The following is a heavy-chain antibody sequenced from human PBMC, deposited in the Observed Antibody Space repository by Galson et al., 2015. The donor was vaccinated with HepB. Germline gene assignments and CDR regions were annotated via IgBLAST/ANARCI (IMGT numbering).Heavy chain of an antibody. J-gene: IGHJ2*01. CDR3: ARSAYSSGWGSYWYFDL. V-gene: IGHV1-2*02. CDR1: GYTFTSYG. CDR2: INPNSGGT. D-gene: IGHD6-19*01. Sequence: SVKVSCKASGYTFTSYGISWVRQAPGQGLEWMGWINPNSGGTNYAQKFQGRVTMTRDTSISTAYMELSRLRSDDTAVYYCARSAYSSGWGSYWYFDLWGRGTLVTVSS.